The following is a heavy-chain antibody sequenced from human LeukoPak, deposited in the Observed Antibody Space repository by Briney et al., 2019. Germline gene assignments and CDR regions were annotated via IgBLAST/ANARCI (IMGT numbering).Heavy chain of an antibody. V-gene: IGHV1-18*01. CDR1: GGTFSSYA. CDR2: ISTYNGNT. J-gene: IGHJ4*02. Sequence: VAPVKVSCKASGGTFSSYAISWVRQAPGQGLEWMGWISTYNGNTNYAQKLQGRVTMTTDTSTSTAYMELRSLRSDDTAVYYCARKHGELDYWGQGTLVTVSS. D-gene: IGHD4-17*01. CDR3: ARKHGELDY.